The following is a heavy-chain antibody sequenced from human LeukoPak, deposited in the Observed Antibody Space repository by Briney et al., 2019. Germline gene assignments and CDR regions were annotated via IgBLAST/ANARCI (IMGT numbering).Heavy chain of an antibody. J-gene: IGHJ3*02. CDR2: IYDSGST. CDR3: ARDCSGGSCYGAFDI. CDR1: GASIRSGDYY. V-gene: IGHV4-30-4*01. Sequence: SETLSLTCTVSGASIRSGDYYWSWIRQPPGKGLEWIGYIYDSGSTYYNPSPKSRITISVDTSENRFSLKLSSVTATDTAVYYCARDCSGGSCYGAFDIWGQGTMVTVSS. D-gene: IGHD2-15*01.